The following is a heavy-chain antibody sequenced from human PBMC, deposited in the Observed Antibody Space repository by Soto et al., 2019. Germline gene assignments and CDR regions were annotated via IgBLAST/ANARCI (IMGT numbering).Heavy chain of an antibody. V-gene: IGHV3-21*01. Sequence: GGSLVLACAASGFTFSIYTMNWVGQAPGKGLEWVSSISSSSSYIYYADSVKGRFTISRDNAKNSLYLQMNSLRAEDTAVYYCARGRSRSWSRDYWGQGTLVTVSS. CDR2: ISSSSSYI. CDR1: GFTFSIYT. CDR3: ARGRSRSWSRDY. D-gene: IGHD6-13*01. J-gene: IGHJ4*02.